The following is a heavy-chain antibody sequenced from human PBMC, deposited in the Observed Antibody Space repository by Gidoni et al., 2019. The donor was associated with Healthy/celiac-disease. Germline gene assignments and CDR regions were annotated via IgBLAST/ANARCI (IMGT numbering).Heavy chain of an antibody. D-gene: IGHD5-12*01. CDR3: AHSKKWLRPLGY. CDR2: IYWNDEK. CDR1: GFSLSTSGVG. V-gene: IGHV2-5*01. Sequence: QITLKESGPTLVKPTQTLTLTCTFSGFSLSTSGVGVGWIRQPPGKALEWLALIYWNDEKRYSPSLKSRLTITKDTSKNQVVLTMTNMDPVDTATYYCAHSKKWLRPLGYWGQGTLVTVSS. J-gene: IGHJ4*02.